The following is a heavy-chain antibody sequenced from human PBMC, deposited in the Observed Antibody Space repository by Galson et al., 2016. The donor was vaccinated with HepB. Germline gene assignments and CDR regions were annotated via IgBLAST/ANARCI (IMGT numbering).Heavy chain of an antibody. CDR2: IIPIFGTA. CDR1: GGTFSNYA. CDR3: AKDGGQQVVRWERPRRVYYYYAMDV. D-gene: IGHD4-23*01. V-gene: IGHV1-69*13. Sequence: SVKVSCKASGGTFSNYAISWVRQAPGQGLEWMGGIIPIFGTANYAQKFQGRVTLTADESASTAYMELNSLRDEDTAVYYCAKDGGQQVVRWERPRRVYYYYAMDVWGQGTTVTVSS. J-gene: IGHJ6*02.